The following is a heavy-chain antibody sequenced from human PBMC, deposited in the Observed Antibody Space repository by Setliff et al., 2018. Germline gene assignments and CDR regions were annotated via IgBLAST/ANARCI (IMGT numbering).Heavy chain of an antibody. J-gene: IGHJ6*03. Sequence: GASVKVSCKASGYTFTSYAMHWVRQAPGQRLEWMGWINAGNGNTKYSQKFQGRVTITRDTSASTAYMELSSLRSEDTAVYYCAREFTRYYNFWSAHRYYMDVWGIGTTVTVSS. CDR2: INAGNGNT. CDR3: AREFTRYYNFWSAHRYYMDV. V-gene: IGHV1-3*01. CDR1: GYTFTSYA. D-gene: IGHD3-3*01.